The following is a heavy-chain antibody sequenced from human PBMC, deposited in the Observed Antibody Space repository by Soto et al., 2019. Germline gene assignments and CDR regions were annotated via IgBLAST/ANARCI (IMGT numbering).Heavy chain of an antibody. Sequence: QVQLVQSGAEVKKPGAAVKVSCKASGYTFTSYGITWVRQAPGQGLEWMGWISSSSLKANNAQKFEGRVTMTTDTSTSTAYMELRSLRSDDTAVYYCARNTFSHYYGMDVWGQGTSVTVSS. CDR1: GYTFTSYG. J-gene: IGHJ6*02. CDR2: ISSSSLKA. D-gene: IGHD3-16*01. CDR3: ARNTFSHYYGMDV. V-gene: IGHV1-18*01.